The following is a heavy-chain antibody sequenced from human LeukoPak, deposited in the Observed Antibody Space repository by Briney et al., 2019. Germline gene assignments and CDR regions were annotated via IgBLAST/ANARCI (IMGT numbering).Heavy chain of an antibody. V-gene: IGHV3-11*04. CDR3: VSQQVAPP. D-gene: IGHD5-12*01. CDR1: GFTFSDYY. Sequence: WGSLRLSCAVSGFTFSDYYMSWIRQAPGQGLEWVSYISSSGSTIYYADSVMGRFTVSRDNAKNSLYLEMNSLRVEDTAVYYCVSQQVAPPWGQGTLVIVSS. J-gene: IGHJ5*02. CDR2: ISSSGSTI.